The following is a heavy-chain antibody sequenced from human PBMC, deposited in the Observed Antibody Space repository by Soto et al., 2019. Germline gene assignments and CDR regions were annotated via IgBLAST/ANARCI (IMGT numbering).Heavy chain of an antibody. D-gene: IGHD3-10*01. CDR3: AISRDFGEFPDY. CDR1: GFTFSSYG. Sequence: GGSLRLSCAASGFTFSSYGMHWVRQAPGKGLEWVAVISYDGSNKYYADSVKGRFTISRDNSKNTLYLQMNSLRAEDTAVYYCAISRDFGEFPDYWGQGTLVTVSS. CDR2: ISYDGSNK. V-gene: IGHV3-30*03. J-gene: IGHJ4*02.